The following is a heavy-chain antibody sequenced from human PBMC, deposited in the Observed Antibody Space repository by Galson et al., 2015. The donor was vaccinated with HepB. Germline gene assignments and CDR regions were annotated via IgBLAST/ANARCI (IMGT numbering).Heavy chain of an antibody. CDR3: AKTPAPYYYYYYGMDV. CDR2: ISGSGGST. Sequence: SLRLSCAASGFTFSSYAMSWVRQAPGKGLEWVSAISGSGGSTYYADSVKGRFTISRDNSKNTLYLQMNSLRAEDTAVYYCAKTPAPYYYYYYGMDVWDQGTTVTVSS. V-gene: IGHV3-23*01. J-gene: IGHJ6*02. CDR1: GFTFSSYA. D-gene: IGHD1-14*01.